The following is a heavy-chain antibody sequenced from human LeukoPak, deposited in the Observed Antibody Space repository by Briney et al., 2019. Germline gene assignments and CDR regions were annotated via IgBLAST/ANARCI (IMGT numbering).Heavy chain of an antibody. Sequence: GGSLRLSCAASGFTFSSYGMYWVRQAPGKGLEWVAVISYDGSNKYYADSVKGRFTISRDNSKNTLYLQMNSLRAEDTAVYYCARDGQGTFDYWGQGTLVTVSS. J-gene: IGHJ4*02. CDR1: GFTFSSYG. CDR3: ARDGQGTFDY. CDR2: ISYDGSNK. V-gene: IGHV3-30*03.